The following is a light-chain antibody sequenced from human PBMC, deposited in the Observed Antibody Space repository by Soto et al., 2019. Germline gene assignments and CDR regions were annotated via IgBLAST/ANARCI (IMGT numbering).Light chain of an antibody. V-gene: IGLV1-40*01. J-gene: IGLJ2*01. Sequence: QSVLTQPPSVSGAPGQSVTISCIGSGSNIGAGYDVHWYQQLPGVAPKLLIFDTANRPSGVPGRFSGSKSGASACLAITGLLPEDEADFFRQSFDTNLNAVVFGGGTKLTVL. CDR1: GSNIGAGYD. CDR3: QSFDTNLNAVV. CDR2: DTA.